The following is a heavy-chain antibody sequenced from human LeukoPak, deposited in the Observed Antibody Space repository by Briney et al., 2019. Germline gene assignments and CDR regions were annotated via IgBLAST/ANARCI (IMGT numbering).Heavy chain of an antibody. Sequence: PGGSLRLSCAASGFTFSSYAMSWARQAPGKGLEWVSGISGNGGGTYYADSVKGRFTISRDNSKNTLYLQMNSLRAEDTAVYYCAKDREVTIFGVVISNDYWGQGTLVTVSS. CDR2: ISGNGGGT. J-gene: IGHJ4*02. V-gene: IGHV3-23*01. CDR1: GFTFSSYA. D-gene: IGHD3-3*01. CDR3: AKDREVTIFGVVISNDY.